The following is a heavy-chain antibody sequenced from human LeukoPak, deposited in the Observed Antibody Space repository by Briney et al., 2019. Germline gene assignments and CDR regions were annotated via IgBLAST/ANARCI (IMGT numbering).Heavy chain of an antibody. Sequence: PGGSLRLSCAASGFTFNTYWMSWVRQAPGKGLEWVANIRQDGSEQYYVDSVKGRFTISRDNAKHSLFLQMNSLRAEDTAVYYCARVAVIYYYYMEVWGKGTTVTVSS. V-gene: IGHV3-7*01. D-gene: IGHD2/OR15-2a*01. J-gene: IGHJ6*03. CDR3: ARVAVIYYYYMEV. CDR1: GFTFNTYW. CDR2: IRQDGSEQ.